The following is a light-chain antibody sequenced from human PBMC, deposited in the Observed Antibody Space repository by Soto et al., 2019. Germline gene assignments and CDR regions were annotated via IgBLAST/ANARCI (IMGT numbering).Light chain of an antibody. J-gene: IGLJ3*02. Sequence: ALTQPRAVSGSPGQSVTISCTGTTGDVGSYNFVSWYQHHPGKAPKLMIYDADKRPSGVPDRFSASKSDNAASLTISGLQAEDEADYYCCSYAGSFTWVFGGGTQLTVL. CDR1: TGDVGSYNF. CDR3: CSYAGSFTWV. CDR2: DAD. V-gene: IGLV2-11*01.